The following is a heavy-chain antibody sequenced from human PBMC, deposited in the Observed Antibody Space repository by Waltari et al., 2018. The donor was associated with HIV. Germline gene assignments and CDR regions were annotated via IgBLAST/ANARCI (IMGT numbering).Heavy chain of an antibody. CDR3: ALAGSGPSDYFDY. CDR2: IIPILGIA. J-gene: IGHJ4*02. V-gene: IGHV1-69*02. Sequence: QVQLVQSGAEVKKPGSSVRVSCKASGGPFSSYTIRWVRQAPGQGLEWMGRIIPILGIANYAQKFQGRVTITADKSTSTAYMELSSLRSEDTAVYYCALAGSGPSDYFDYWGQGTLVTVSS. CDR1: GGPFSSYT. D-gene: IGHD6-19*01.